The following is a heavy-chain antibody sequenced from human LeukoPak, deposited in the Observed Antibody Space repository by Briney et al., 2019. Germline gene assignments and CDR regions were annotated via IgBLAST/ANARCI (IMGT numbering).Heavy chain of an antibody. J-gene: IGHJ4*02. V-gene: IGHV4-38-2*02. CDR3: ARDMGIAAAYDY. D-gene: IGHD6-13*01. Sequence: KSSETLSLTCAVSGYSISSGYYWGWIRQPPGKGLEWIGSIYHSGSTYYNPSLKSRVTISVDTSKNQFSLKLSSVTAADTAVYYCARDMGIAAAYDYWGQGTLVTVSS. CDR1: GYSISSGYY. CDR2: IYHSGST.